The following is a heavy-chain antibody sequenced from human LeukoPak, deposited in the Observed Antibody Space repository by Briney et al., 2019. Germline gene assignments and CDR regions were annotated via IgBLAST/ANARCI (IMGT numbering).Heavy chain of an antibody. CDR3: ARPMVRGVMSSSRY. J-gene: IGHJ4*02. Sequence: PGGSLRLSCAACGFTFSSYWMHWVRQARGKGLVWVSRINSDGSSTSYADSVKGRFTISRDNAKNTLYLQMNSLRAEDTAVYYCARPMVRGVMSSSRYWGQGTLVTVSS. CDR2: INSDGSST. CDR1: GFTFSSYW. V-gene: IGHV3-74*01. D-gene: IGHD3-10*01.